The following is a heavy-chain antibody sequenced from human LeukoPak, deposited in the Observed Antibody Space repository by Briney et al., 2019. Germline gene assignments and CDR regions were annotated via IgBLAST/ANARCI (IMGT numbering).Heavy chain of an antibody. J-gene: IGHJ6*02. D-gene: IGHD5-18*01. CDR2: ISSSSV. Sequence: GGSLRLSCAASGFTFNSYSINWVRQAPGKGLEWISYISSSSVSYADSVKGRFTISRDNAKNSLYLQMSSLRDDDTAVYFCARSSLLHSNAMDVWGQGTTVTVSS. CDR1: GFTFNSYS. CDR3: ARSSLLHSNAMDV. V-gene: IGHV3-48*02.